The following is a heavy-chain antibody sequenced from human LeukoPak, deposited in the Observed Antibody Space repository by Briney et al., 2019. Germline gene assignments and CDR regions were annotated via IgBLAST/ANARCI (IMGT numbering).Heavy chain of an antibody. V-gene: IGHV1-69*04. CDR3: ARDLESSGWYWGHAFDI. D-gene: IGHD6-19*01. CDR2: IIPILGIA. CDR1: GGTFSSYA. J-gene: IGHJ3*02. Sequence: ASVKVSCKASGGTFSSYAISWVRQAPGQGLEWMGRIIPILGIANYAQKFQGRVTITADKSTSTAYMELSSLRSEDTAVYYCARDLESSGWYWGHAFDIWGQGTMDTVSS.